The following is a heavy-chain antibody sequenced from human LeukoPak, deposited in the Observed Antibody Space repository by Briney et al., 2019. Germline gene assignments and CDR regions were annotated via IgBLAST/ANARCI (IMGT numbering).Heavy chain of an antibody. J-gene: IGHJ3*02. Sequence: TGGSLRLSCAASGFTFSSYSMNWVRRAPGKGLEWVSAIDGSGTSTYYAASVKGRFTISRDNSKNTLSLQMNSLRAEDTAVYYCARYYTSGINNGFDIWGQGTLVTVSS. CDR1: GFTFSSYS. D-gene: IGHD2-8*01. V-gene: IGHV3-23*01. CDR3: ARYYTSGINNGFDI. CDR2: IDGSGTST.